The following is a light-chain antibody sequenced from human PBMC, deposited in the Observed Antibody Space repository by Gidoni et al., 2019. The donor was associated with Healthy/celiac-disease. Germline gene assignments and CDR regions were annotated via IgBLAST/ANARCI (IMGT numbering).Light chain of an antibody. V-gene: IGKV1-5*03. CDR3: QQYNSYPYT. J-gene: IGKJ2*01. Sequence: DIKMTQSPSTLSASVGDRVTITCRASQSISSWLAWYQQKPGNAPKLLIYKAFSLESGVPSRFSGSGSGTEFTLTISSLQPDDFATYYCQQYNSYPYTCXXXTKREIK. CDR2: KAF. CDR1: QSISSW.